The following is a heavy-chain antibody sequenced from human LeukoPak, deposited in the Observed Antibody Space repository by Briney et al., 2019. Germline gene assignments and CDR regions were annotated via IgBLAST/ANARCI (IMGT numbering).Heavy chain of an antibody. V-gene: IGHV3-30*18. J-gene: IGHJ4*02. D-gene: IGHD3-22*01. Sequence: PGGSLRLSCAASGFTFSSYGMHWVRQAPGKGLEWVAVISYDGSNKYYADSVKGRFTISRDNSKNTLYLQMNSLRAEDTAVYYCAKTFREGSGYYNTLYYFDYWGQGTLVTVSS. CDR3: AKTFREGSGYYNTLYYFDY. CDR2: ISYDGSNK. CDR1: GFTFSSYG.